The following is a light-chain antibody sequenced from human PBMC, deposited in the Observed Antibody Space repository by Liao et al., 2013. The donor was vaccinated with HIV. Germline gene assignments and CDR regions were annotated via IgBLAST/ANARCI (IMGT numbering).Light chain of an antibody. CDR1: KLGHKY. CDR2: QDT. V-gene: IGLV3-1*01. J-gene: IGLJ1*01. CDR3: QTWDTGTGV. Sequence: SYELTQPPSVSVSPGQTASITCSGDKLGHKYVSWYQHKPGQSPVLVIFQDTQRPSGIPERFSGSNSGTTATLAISGAQALDEADYYCQTWDTGTGVFGTGTKVTV.